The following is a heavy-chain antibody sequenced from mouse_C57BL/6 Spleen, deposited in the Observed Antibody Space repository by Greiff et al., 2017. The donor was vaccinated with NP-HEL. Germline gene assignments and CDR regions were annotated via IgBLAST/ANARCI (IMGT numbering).Heavy chain of an antibody. D-gene: IGHD1-1*01. Sequence: EVQLQQSGAELVKPGASVKLSCTASGFNIKDYYMHWVKQRTEQGLEWIGRIDPEDGETKYVPKFQGKATITADTSSNTAYLQRSSLTSEDTAVYYCATYGREDYWGQGTTLTVSS. J-gene: IGHJ2*01. CDR1: GFNIKDYY. CDR3: ATYGREDY. CDR2: IDPEDGET. V-gene: IGHV14-2*01.